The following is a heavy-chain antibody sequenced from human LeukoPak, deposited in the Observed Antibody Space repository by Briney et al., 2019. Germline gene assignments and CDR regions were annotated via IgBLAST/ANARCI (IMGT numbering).Heavy chain of an antibody. CDR2: ISGSGGST. CDR1: GFTFSSYA. V-gene: IGHV3-23*01. J-gene: IGHJ4*02. Sequence: GGSLRLSCAASGFTFSSYAMSWVRQAPGKGLEWVSAISGSGGSTYYADSVKGRFTISRDNSKNTLYLQMNSLRAEDTAVYYCAKRLTIFGVVIGFDYWGQGTLVTVSS. CDR3: AKRLTIFGVVIGFDY. D-gene: IGHD3-3*01.